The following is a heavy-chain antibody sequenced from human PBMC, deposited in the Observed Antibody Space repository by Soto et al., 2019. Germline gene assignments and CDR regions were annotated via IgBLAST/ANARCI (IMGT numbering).Heavy chain of an antibody. CDR3: ARGIESKAAAPPFDP. D-gene: IGHD6-13*01. CDR2: INPDKGNT. V-gene: IGHV1-3*01. CDR1: GYTFTANA. Sequence: GASVKLSCKTSGYTFTANALHWVRQGPGQRLEWMGWINPDKGNTKYSQNFQDRVTFTRDTSASTAYMELSNLRSEDTAVYFCARGIESKAAAPPFDPWGQGSLVTVSS. J-gene: IGHJ5*02.